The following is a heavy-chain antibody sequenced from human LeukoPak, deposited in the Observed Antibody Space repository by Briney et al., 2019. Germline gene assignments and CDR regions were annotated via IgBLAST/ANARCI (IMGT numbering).Heavy chain of an antibody. CDR3: ARAGDDEESYYYMDV. CDR1: GYTFTSYF. CDR2: ITPTSGST. V-gene: IGHV1-46*01. J-gene: IGHJ6*03. D-gene: IGHD3-16*01. Sequence: ASVKVSCKASGYTFTSYFIHWVRQAPGQGLEWMGLITPTSGSTIYAQKFQGRVTMTRDTSTTTVYMELSSLISEDTAVYYCARAGDDEESYYYMDVWSRGTKVTVSS.